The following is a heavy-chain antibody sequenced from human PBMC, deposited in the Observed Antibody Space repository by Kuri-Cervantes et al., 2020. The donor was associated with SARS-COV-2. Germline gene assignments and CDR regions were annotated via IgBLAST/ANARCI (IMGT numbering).Heavy chain of an antibody. CDR3: ARVAESNYFGWYYYYMDV. CDR2: IYYSGTT. Sequence: SETLSLTCTVSGGSISSYYWSWIRQPPGKGLEWIGKIYYSGTTYYNPSLKSRVTISVGTSKNQFSLRLRSVTAADTAVYYCARVAESNYFGWYYYYMDVWGEGTTVTVSS. CDR1: GGSISSYY. D-gene: IGHD4-11*01. J-gene: IGHJ6*03. V-gene: IGHV4-59*04.